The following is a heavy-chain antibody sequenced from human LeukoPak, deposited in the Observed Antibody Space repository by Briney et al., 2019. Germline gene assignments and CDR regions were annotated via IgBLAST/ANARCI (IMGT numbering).Heavy chain of an antibody. V-gene: IGHV1-69*13. CDR3: ARDRDCSSTSCYSIGWFDP. D-gene: IGHD2-2*01. CDR1: GGTFSSYA. CDR2: IIPIFGTA. J-gene: IGHJ5*02. Sequence: SVKVSCKASGGTFSSYAISWVRQAPGQGLEWMGGIIPIFGTANYAQKFQGRVTITADESTSTAYMELSGLRSEDTAVYYCARDRDCSSTSCYSIGWFDPWGQGTLVTVSS.